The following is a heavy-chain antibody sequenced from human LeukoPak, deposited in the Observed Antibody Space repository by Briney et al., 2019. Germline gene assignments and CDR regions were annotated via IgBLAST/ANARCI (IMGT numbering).Heavy chain of an antibody. CDR2: IMQGGNEK. J-gene: IGHJ2*01. CDR3: ARGSYYDTSGYVNWYFDL. V-gene: IGHV3-7*01. CDR1: GFPFSNYW. D-gene: IGHD3-22*01. Sequence: GGSLRLSCAASGFPFSNYWMSWVRQAPGKGLEWVASIMQGGNEKYYVDSVKGRFTISRDNAKNSLYLQMNSLRAEDTTLYYCARGSYYDTSGYVNWYFDLWGRGTLVTVSS.